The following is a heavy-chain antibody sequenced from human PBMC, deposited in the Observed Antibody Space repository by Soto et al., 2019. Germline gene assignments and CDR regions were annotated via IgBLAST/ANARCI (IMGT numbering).Heavy chain of an antibody. J-gene: IGHJ4*02. Sequence: QVQLVESGGGVVQPGRSLRLSCAASGFTFSSYAMHWVRQAPGKGLEWVAVISYDGSNKYYADSVKGRFTISRDHSKNTLYLQMNSLRAEDTAVYYCAREFGDPPPREYYFDYWGQGTLVTVSS. D-gene: IGHD4-17*01. V-gene: IGHV3-30-3*01. CDR1: GFTFSSYA. CDR2: ISYDGSNK. CDR3: AREFGDPPPREYYFDY.